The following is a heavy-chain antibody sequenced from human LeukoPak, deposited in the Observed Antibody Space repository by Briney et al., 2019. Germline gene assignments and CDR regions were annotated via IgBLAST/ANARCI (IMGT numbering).Heavy chain of an antibody. V-gene: IGHV4-39*01. J-gene: IGHJ4*02. CDR3: ARHDGRSGGTMGALDS. CDR2: IYDSRTI. D-gene: IGHD4-23*01. Sequence: SETLSHTCTVSGGSISSGSHHWGWFRQSPGKGLEWIGSIYDSRTIYYNPSLNSRVTISAVTSKNQFSLQLNSVTAADTAVYYCARHDGRSGGTMGALDSWGQGSLVTVSS. CDR1: GGSISSGSHH.